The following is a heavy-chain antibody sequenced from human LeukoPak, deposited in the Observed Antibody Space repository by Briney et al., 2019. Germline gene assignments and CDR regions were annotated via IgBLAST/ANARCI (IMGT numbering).Heavy chain of an antibody. V-gene: IGHV4-34*01. D-gene: IGHD5-12*01. Sequence: KPSETLSLTCAVYGGSFSGYYWSWIRQPPGKGLEWIGEINHSGSTNYNPSLKSRVTISVDTSKNQFSLKLSSVTAADTAVYYCARHGGVNSGYDQIPDYWGQGTLVTVSS. CDR1: GGSFSGYY. CDR3: ARHGGVNSGYDQIPDY. J-gene: IGHJ4*02. CDR2: INHSGST.